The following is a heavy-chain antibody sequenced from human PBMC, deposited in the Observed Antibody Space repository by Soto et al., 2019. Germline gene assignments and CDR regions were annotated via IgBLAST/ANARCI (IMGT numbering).Heavy chain of an antibody. CDR2: IWYDGSNK. CDR1: GFTFSSYG. CDR3: AKGGRQWLVTSDFNY. J-gene: IGHJ4*02. Sequence: PGGSLRLSCAASGFTFSSYGMHWARQAPGKGLEWVAVIWYDGSNKYYADSVKGRFTISRDSSKNTVSLEMTSLRAEDTAVYYCAKGGRQWLVTSDFNYWGQGALVTVSS. D-gene: IGHD6-19*01. V-gene: IGHV3-30*02.